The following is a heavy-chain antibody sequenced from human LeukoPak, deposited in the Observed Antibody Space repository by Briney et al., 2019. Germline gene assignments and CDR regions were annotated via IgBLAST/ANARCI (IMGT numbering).Heavy chain of an antibody. Sequence: SETLSLTCAVYGGSFSGYYWSWIRQPPGKGLEWIGEINHSGSTNYNPSLKSRVTISVDTSKNQFPLKLSSVTAADTAVYYCARDQAMVRGGGYFDYWGQGTLVTVSS. CDR2: INHSGST. D-gene: IGHD3-10*01. CDR1: GGSFSGYY. CDR3: ARDQAMVRGGGYFDY. J-gene: IGHJ4*02. V-gene: IGHV4-34*01.